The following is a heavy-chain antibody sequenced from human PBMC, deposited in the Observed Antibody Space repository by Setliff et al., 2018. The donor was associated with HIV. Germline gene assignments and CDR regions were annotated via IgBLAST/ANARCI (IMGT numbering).Heavy chain of an antibody. CDR3: AREKGVATIGRDAFDI. CDR2: VSYDAERK. CDR1: GFTFRHYA. Sequence: PGESLKISCEASGFTFRHYAMHWVRQAPGKGLEWVAVVSYDAERKYYADSVKGRFTISRDNPRNTVYLQMTGLRLDDTAVYYCAREKGVATIGRDAFDIWGQGTMVTVSS. V-gene: IGHV3-30*03. J-gene: IGHJ3*02. D-gene: IGHD5-12*01.